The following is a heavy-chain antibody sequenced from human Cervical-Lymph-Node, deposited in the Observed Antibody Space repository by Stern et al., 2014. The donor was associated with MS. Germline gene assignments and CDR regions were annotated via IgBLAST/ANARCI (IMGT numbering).Heavy chain of an antibody. Sequence: EEQLVESGGGLAQPGGSLRLSCAGSGFTFSDSAMSWVRQAPGKGLEWVSGISVSGGSTYYAASVQGRFNISRDKSMDTMYLQMSSLRVDDTAVYYCAKGSRIVGSTEFDSWGQGTLVTVSS. V-gene: IGHV3-23*04. CDR3: AKGSRIVGSTEFDS. CDR1: GFTFSDSA. CDR2: ISVSGGST. D-gene: IGHD1-26*01. J-gene: IGHJ4*02.